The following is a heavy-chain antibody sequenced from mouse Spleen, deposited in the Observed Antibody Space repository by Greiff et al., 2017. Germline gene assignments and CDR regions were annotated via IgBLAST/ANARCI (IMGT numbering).Heavy chain of an antibody. CDR3: ARELGRSRDY. CDR2: INPSTGGT. J-gene: IGHJ2*01. V-gene: IGHV1-42*01. Sequence: VQLQQSGPELVKPGASVKISCKASGYSFTGYYMNWVKQSPEKSLEWIGEINPSTGGTTYNQKFKAKATLTVDKSSSTAYMQLKSLTSEDSAVYYCARELGRSRDYWGQGTTLTVSS. CDR1: GYSFTGYY.